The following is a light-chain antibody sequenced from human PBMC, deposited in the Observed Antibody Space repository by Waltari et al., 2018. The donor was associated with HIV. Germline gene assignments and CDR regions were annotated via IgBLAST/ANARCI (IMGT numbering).Light chain of an antibody. Sequence: QSALTQPRSVSGSPGQSVTIPCTATSTDVAAFTSVSWYQQHPGKAPKVIISDVSKRPSGVPDRFSGSKSGNTASLTISGLQAEDEADYYCCSYAGSYTRVFGGGTKLTVL. V-gene: IGLV2-11*01. CDR3: CSYAGSYTRV. CDR1: STDVAAFTS. J-gene: IGLJ3*02. CDR2: DVS.